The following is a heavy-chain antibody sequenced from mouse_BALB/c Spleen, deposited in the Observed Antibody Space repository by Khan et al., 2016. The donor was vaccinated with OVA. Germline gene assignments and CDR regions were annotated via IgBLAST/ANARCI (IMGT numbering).Heavy chain of an antibody. D-gene: IGHD1-1*01. CDR3: TRHYYGSSFDY. J-gene: IGHJ2*01. CDR2: IRLKSNNYAT. V-gene: IGHV6-6*02. Sequence: EVKLEVSGGGLVQPGGSMKLSCVASGFTFSNYWMNWVRQSPEKGLEWVAEIRLKSNNYATHYAESGKGRFTISRDDSKSSVYLQMNNLRAEDTGIYYCTRHYYGSSFDYWGQGTTLTVSS. CDR1: GFTFSNYW.